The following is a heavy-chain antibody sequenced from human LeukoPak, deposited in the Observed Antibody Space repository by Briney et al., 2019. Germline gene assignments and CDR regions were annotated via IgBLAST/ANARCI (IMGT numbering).Heavy chain of an antibody. CDR1: GFTFSSYG. D-gene: IGHD5-12*01. J-gene: IGHJ4*02. CDR3: ARDQVGFPFDY. Sequence: GGSLRLSCAASGFTFSSYGMHWVRQAPGKGLEWVAVIWYDGSNAYYAGSVKGRFTISRDNSKNTLYLQMNSLRAEDTAVYYCARDQVGFPFDYWGQGTLVTVSS. V-gene: IGHV3-33*01. CDR2: IWYDGSNA.